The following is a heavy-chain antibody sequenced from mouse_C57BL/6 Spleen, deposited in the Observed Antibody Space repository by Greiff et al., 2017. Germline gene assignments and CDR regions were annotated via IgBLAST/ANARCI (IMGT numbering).Heavy chain of an antibody. Sequence: ESGAELVRPGASVTLSCKASGYTFTDYEMHWVKQTPVHGLEWIGAIDPETGGTAYNQKFKGKAILTADKSSSTAYMELRSLTSEDSAVYYCTRFAQAHYFDYWGQGTTLTVSS. CDR1: GYTFTDYE. J-gene: IGHJ2*01. CDR3: TRFAQAHYFDY. D-gene: IGHD3-2*02. V-gene: IGHV1-15*01. CDR2: IDPETGGT.